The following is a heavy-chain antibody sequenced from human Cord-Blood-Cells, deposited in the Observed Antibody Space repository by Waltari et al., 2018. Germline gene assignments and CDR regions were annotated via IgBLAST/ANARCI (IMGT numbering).Heavy chain of an antibody. CDR2: TYYRSKWYN. J-gene: IGHJ6*02. CDR1: GDSVSSNSAA. V-gene: IGHV6-1*01. CDR3: ARGYDSSGYYYYYYGMDV. Sequence: QVQLQQSGPGLVKPSQTLSLTCAISGDSVSSNSAAWNWIRQSPSRGLEWLGRTYYRSKWYNDYVVSVKSRITINPDTSKNQFSLQLNSVTPEDTAVYYCARGYDSSGYYYYYYGMDVWGQGTTVTVSS. D-gene: IGHD3-22*01.